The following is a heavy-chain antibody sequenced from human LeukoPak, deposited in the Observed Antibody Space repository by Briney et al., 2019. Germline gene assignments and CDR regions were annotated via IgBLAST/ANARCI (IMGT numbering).Heavy chain of an antibody. D-gene: IGHD3-3*01. CDR3: ARDFTSRITIFGVVNFDY. V-gene: IGHV1-18*01. CDR1: RYTFTSYG. Sequence: GASVKVSCKASRYTFTSYGISWVRQAPAQGLEWMGWISAYNGNTNYAQKLQGRVTMTTDRSTSTAYMELRRLRSDDTAVYYCARDFTSRITIFGVVNFDYWGQGTLVTVSS. J-gene: IGHJ4*02. CDR2: ISAYNGNT.